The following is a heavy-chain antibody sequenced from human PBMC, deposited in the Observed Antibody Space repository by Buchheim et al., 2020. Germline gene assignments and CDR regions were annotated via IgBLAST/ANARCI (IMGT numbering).Heavy chain of an antibody. V-gene: IGHV1-46*01. CDR2: INPSGGST. D-gene: IGHD3-3*01. CDR1: GYTFTSYY. J-gene: IGHJ4*02. Sequence: QVQLVQSGAEVKKPGASVKVSCKASGYTFTSYYMHWVRQAPGQGLEWMGIINPSGGSTSYAQKFQGRVTMTRDTSTSTVYMELSSLRSEETAVYYCARDRRITIFGVVTRVYYFDYWGQGTL. CDR3: ARDRRITIFGVVTRVYYFDY.